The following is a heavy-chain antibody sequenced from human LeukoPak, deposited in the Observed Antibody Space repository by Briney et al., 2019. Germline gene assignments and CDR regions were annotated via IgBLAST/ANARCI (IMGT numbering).Heavy chain of an antibody. V-gene: IGHV4-59*01. J-gene: IGHJ3*02. CDR2: IYYSGST. CDR3: ARAVGAAFDI. CDR1: GGSISSYY. Sequence: PSETLSLTCTVSGGSISSYYWSWIRQPPGKGLEWIGYIYYSGSTNYNPSLKSRVTISIDTSNNQFSLKLSSVTAADTAVYYCARAVGAAFDIWGQGTMVTVSS. D-gene: IGHD1-26*01.